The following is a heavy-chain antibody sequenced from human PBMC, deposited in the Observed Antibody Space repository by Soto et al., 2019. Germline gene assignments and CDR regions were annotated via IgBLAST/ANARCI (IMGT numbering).Heavy chain of an antibody. CDR3: AREDIVVVAAATPWYYYYGMDV. D-gene: IGHD2-15*01. J-gene: IGHJ6*02. CDR2: IYHSGST. Sequence: SETLSLTCAVSGYSIRSGCYWRWIRQPPGEGLEWIGSIYHSGSTYYDPSLKSRVTTSVDTPKNQFSLKLSSVTAADTAVYYCAREDIVVVAAATPWYYYYGMDVWGQGTTVTVSS. CDR1: GYSIRSGCY. V-gene: IGHV4-38-2*02.